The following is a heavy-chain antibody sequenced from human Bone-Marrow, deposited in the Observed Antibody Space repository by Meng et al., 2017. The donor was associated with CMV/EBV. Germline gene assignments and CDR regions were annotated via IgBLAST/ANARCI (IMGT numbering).Heavy chain of an antibody. CDR3: ARGSQYCDSTRCYLGEMDV. CDR1: RFTFSGYN. CDR2: ISSSSGYI. Sequence: ESLKISCAASRFTFSGYNMNWVRQAPGKGLEWVSSISSSSGYIYYADSVKGRFTISRDNAKNSLYLQMNSLRAEDTAVYYCARGSQYCDSTRCYLGEMDVWGQGTTVTVSS. V-gene: IGHV3-21*01. J-gene: IGHJ6*02. D-gene: IGHD2/OR15-2a*01.